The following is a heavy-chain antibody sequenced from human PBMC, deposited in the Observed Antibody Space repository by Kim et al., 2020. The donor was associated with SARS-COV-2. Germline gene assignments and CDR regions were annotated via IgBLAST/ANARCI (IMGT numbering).Heavy chain of an antibody. V-gene: IGHV3-30*07. D-gene: IGHD3-10*01. Sequence: AGPVKGLFTNSRDNSKNTLYLQMNSLRAEETAVYYCAHSVTMVRGAPIDYWGQGTLVTVSS. J-gene: IGHJ4*02. CDR3: AHSVTMVRGAPIDY.